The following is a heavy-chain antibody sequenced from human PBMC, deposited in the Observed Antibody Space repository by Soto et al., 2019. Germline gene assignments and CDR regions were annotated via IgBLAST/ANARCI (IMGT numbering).Heavy chain of an antibody. Sequence: TLSLTCTVSGGSIISYYWNWIRQSPGKGLEWIGYIYSSGSTHYNPSLQNRVTISIDTSKNQVSLKVNSVTAADTAVYYCARDHPHSYGVYYFDYWGQGTPVTVSS. J-gene: IGHJ4*02. CDR3: ARDHPHSYGVYYFDY. CDR2: IYSSGST. V-gene: IGHV4-59*01. CDR1: GGSIISYY. D-gene: IGHD5-18*01.